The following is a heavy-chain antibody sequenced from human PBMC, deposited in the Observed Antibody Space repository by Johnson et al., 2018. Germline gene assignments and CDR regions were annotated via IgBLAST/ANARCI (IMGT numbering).Heavy chain of an antibody. CDR3: ANIVEVDAFDI. J-gene: IGHJ3*02. V-gene: IGHV4-59*01. CDR2: IYYSGST. Sequence: QVQLQESGPGLVKPSETLSLTCTVSGGSISSYYWSWIRQPPGKGLEWIGYIYYSGSTNYNPSLTSRVTISVDTSKNQFSLKLSSVTAAGTAVYYCANIVEVDAFDIWGQGTMVTVSS. CDR1: GGSISSYY. D-gene: IGHD1-26*01.